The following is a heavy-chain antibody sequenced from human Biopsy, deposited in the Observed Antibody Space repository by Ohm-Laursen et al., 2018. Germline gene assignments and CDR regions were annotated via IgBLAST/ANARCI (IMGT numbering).Heavy chain of an antibody. CDR2: IDAKTGDT. D-gene: IGHD3-22*01. Sequence: SVTVSCKASGYTFTGYHVHWVRQAPGQGLEWMGWIDAKTGDTNYAQKFQGRVTMTRDTSTSTAYVDLSSLRSDDTTVYYCTRGGYYYDSLAYYYGFDPWGQGTLVTVSP. CDR1: GYTFTGYH. CDR3: TRGGYYYDSLAYYYGFDP. V-gene: IGHV1-2*02. J-gene: IGHJ5*02.